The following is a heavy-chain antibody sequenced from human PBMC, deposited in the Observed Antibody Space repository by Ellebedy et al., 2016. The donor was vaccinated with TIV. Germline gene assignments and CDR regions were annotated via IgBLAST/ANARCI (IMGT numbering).Heavy chain of an antibody. CDR3: ARHDHASASYYNT. CDR2: ISSSGSHI. D-gene: IGHD3-10*01. CDR1: GFTFGSDI. Sequence: GESLKISCVGSGFTFGSDIMNWVRQPPGKGLEWVSSISSSGSHIFYADSVKGRVTISRDNAKNSLYLQMNSLRAEDMALYYCARHDHASASYYNTWGQGTLVTVSS. J-gene: IGHJ4*02. V-gene: IGHV3-21*04.